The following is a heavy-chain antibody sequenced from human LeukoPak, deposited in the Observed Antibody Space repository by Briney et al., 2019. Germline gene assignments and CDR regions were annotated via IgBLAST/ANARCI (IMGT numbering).Heavy chain of an antibody. J-gene: IGHJ4*02. D-gene: IGHD3-22*01. Sequence: SVKVSCKAPGGTFSSYAVSWVRQAPGQGLEWTGRIVPMYDTADYAQRFQGRVTITADKSTGTVFMELSSLRSEDTGIYYCVRDYDTSGTQKNYFDFWGQGTLVTVSS. V-gene: IGHV1-69*06. CDR1: GGTFSSYA. CDR3: VRDYDTSGTQKNYFDF. CDR2: IVPMYDTA.